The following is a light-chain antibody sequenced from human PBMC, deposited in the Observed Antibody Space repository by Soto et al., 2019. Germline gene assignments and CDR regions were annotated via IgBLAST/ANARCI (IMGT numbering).Light chain of an antibody. Sequence: DRQMTQSPSSLSASVGDRVTITCRASQDISVYLAWYQQKPGKVPKLLIYSASTLQSGVPSRFSGSGSGTDFTLTISSLQPEDVATYFCQKFNTAPLTFGQGTRLEIK. CDR1: QDISVY. CDR2: SAS. CDR3: QKFNTAPLT. J-gene: IGKJ5*01. V-gene: IGKV1-27*01.